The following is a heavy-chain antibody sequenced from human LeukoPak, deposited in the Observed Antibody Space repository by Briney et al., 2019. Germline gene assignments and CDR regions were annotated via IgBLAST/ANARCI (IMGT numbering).Heavy chain of an antibody. Sequence: SQTLSLTCTVSGASIRSGDYYWSWIRQPPGKGLEWIGYIYDSGSTYYNPSLKSRVTISVDKSKNQFSLKLSSVTAADTAVYYCARSPNWGGGFDYWGQGTLVTVSS. CDR1: GASIRSGDYY. CDR3: ARSPNWGGGFDY. D-gene: IGHD7-27*01. CDR2: IYDSGST. V-gene: IGHV4-30-4*01. J-gene: IGHJ4*02.